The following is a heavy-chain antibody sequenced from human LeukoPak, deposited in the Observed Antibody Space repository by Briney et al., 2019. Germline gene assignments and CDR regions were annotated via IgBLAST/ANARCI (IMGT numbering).Heavy chain of an antibody. V-gene: IGHV4-34*01. Sequence: NPSETLSLTCAVYGGSFSGYYWSWIRQPPGKGLEWIGEINHSGSTNYNPSLKSRVTISVDTSKNQFSLKLSSVTAADTAVYYCARQDHRAGARLRGSYYYGMDVWGQGTTVTVSS. J-gene: IGHJ6*02. CDR3: ARQDHRAGARLRGSYYYGMDV. CDR1: GGSFSGYY. CDR2: INHSGST. D-gene: IGHD3-10*01.